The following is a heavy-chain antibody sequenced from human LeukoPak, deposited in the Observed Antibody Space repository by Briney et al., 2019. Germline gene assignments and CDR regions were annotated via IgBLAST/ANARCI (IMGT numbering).Heavy chain of an antibody. CDR1: GYTFTGHY. CDR2: IKPNSGGT. V-gene: IGHV1-2*02. CDR3: PRSLYYYDSSGWAAFDH. D-gene: IGHD3-22*01. J-gene: IGHJ4*02. Sequence: ASVKVSCKASGYTFTGHYIYWVRQAPGQGLEWMGWIKPNSGGTNYVQKFQGRVTMTRDTSISTAYMELSRLRSDDTAVYYCPRSLYYYDSSGWAAFDHWGQGTQVTVSS.